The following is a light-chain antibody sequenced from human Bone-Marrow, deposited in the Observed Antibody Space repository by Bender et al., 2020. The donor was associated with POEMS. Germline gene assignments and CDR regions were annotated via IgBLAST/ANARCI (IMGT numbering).Light chain of an antibody. CDR3: CSYDGVGV. Sequence: QSALTQPASVSGSPGQSITISCTGTSGDIGGYDYVSWYQQHPGSAPKLIINNVVGRNSGISGRFSGSKSGNTASLTISGLQPEDEADYYCCSYDGVGVFGTGTRVIVL. J-gene: IGLJ1*01. CDR2: NVV. V-gene: IGLV2-14*03. CDR1: SGDIGGYDY.